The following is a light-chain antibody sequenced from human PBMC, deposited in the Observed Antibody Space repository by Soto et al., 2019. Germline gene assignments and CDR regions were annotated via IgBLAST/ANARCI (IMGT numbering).Light chain of an antibody. V-gene: IGLV2-14*01. CDR2: DVS. CDR3: SSYTTSNTRQIV. Sequence: QSVLTQPASVSGSPGQSITICCTGTSSDVGGYNYVSWYQQHPGKAPKFMIYDVSNRPSGVSNRFSGSKSGNTASLTISGLQAEDEADYHCSSYTTSNTRQIVFGTGTKVTVL. J-gene: IGLJ1*01. CDR1: SSDVGGYNY.